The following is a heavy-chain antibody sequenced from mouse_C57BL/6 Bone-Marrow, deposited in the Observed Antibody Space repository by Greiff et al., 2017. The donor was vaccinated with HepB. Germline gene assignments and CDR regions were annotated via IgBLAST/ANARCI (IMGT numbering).Heavy chain of an antibody. Sequence: EVQLQQSGTVLARPGASVKMSCKTSGYTFTSYWMHWVKQRPGQGLEWIGAISPGNSDTSYNQKFKGKAKLTAVTSASTAYMELSSLTNEDSAVYYCTRDSYLYWYFDVWGTGTTVTVSS. V-gene: IGHV1-5*01. D-gene: IGHD5-5*01. CDR2: ISPGNSDT. CDR1: GYTFTSYW. J-gene: IGHJ1*03. CDR3: TRDSYLYWYFDV.